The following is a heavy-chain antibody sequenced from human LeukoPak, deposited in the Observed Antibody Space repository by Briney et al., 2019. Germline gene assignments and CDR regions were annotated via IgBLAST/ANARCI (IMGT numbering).Heavy chain of an antibody. V-gene: IGHV3-30-3*01. CDR3: ARGLIGWYGY. J-gene: IGHJ4*02. Sequence: PGGSLRLSCAASGFTFSSYAMHWVRQAPGKGLEWVAVISYDGSNKYYADSVKGRFTISRDNSKNTLYLQMNRLRAEDTAVYYCARGLIGWYGYWGQGTLVTVSS. CDR2: ISYDGSNK. CDR1: GFTFSSYA. D-gene: IGHD6-19*01.